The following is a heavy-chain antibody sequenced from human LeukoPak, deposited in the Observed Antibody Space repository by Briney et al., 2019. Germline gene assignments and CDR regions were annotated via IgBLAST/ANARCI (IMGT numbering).Heavy chain of an antibody. Sequence: PSETLSLTCAVYGGSFSGYYWSWIRQPPGKGLEWIGEINHSGSTNYNPSLKSRVTISVDTSKNQFSLKLSSVTAADTAVYYCAIGIAVAGGFDYWGQGTLVTVSS. CDR3: AIGIAVAGGFDY. CDR2: INHSGST. V-gene: IGHV4-34*01. CDR1: GGSFSGYY. J-gene: IGHJ4*02. D-gene: IGHD6-19*01.